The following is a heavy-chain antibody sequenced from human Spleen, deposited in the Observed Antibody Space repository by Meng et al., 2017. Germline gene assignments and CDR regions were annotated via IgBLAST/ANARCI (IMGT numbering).Heavy chain of an antibody. D-gene: IGHD5-18*01. Sequence: GESLKISCAASGFTFSSYSMNWVRQAPGKGLEWVSSISSSSSYIYYADSVKGRFTISRHNSKNTLYLQMNSLRAEDTALYYCAKYSYGLGDYFDYWGQGALVTVSS. J-gene: IGHJ4*02. CDR3: AKYSYGLGDYFDY. CDR2: ISSSSSYI. CDR1: GFTFSSYS. V-gene: IGHV3-21*04.